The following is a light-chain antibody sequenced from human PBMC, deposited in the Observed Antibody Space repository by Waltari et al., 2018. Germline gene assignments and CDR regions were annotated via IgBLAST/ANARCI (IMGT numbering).Light chain of an antibody. CDR1: RSTTGSNN. J-gene: IGLJ2*01. CDR2: SNN. CDR3: AAWDDSLNGVV. Sequence: QSVLPQPPPASGTPGQRVTIHVFGSRSTTGSNNINWYQQLPGTAPKPLIYSNNQRPSGLPDRFSGSKSGTSASLAISGLQSEDEADYYCAAWDDSLNGVVFGGGTKLTVL. V-gene: IGLV1-44*01.